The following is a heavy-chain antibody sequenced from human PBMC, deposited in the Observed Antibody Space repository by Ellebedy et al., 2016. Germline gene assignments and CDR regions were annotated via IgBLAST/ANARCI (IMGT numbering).Heavy chain of an antibody. V-gene: IGHV3-53*01. CDR3: AKCRHINGCLLDY. Sequence: GGSLRLSCAVSGFSVSSNYLSWVRQAPGKGLEWVSVIYAGGSTFYADSVRGRFTISRDSSKDTLYLDMDSLRAEDTAIYYCAKCRHINGCLLDYWGQGTLVTVSS. J-gene: IGHJ4*02. CDR1: GFSVSSNY. D-gene: IGHD6-19*01. CDR2: IYAGGST.